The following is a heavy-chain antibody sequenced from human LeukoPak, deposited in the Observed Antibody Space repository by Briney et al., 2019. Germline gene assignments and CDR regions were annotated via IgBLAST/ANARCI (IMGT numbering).Heavy chain of an antibody. CDR2: VIPIFGTA. CDR1: GGTFRSYA. V-gene: IGHV1-69*06. J-gene: IGHJ3*02. D-gene: IGHD3-10*01. CDR3: ASSDGSGSYYNLDAFDI. Sequence: SVKVSCQGSGGTFRSYAISWGGQAPGQGLGWMGGVIPIFGTANYAQKFQGRVTITADKSTSTAYMELSSLRSEDTAVYYCASSDGSGSYYNLDAFDIWGQGTMVTVSS.